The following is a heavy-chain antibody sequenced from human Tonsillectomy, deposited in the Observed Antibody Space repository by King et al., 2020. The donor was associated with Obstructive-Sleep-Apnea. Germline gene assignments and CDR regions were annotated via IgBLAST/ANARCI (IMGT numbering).Heavy chain of an antibody. CDR2: IYYSGST. Sequence: QLQESGPGLMKPSETLSLTCTVSSGSIVSSTYYWGWIRQTPGKGLEWIGSIYYSGSTYYNPSLKSRVTISVDTSKKQFSLKLSSVTAADTAVYYCARATGMTTVIGDWFDPWGQGTLVTVSS. J-gene: IGHJ5*02. D-gene: IGHD4-11*01. V-gene: IGHV4-39*07. CDR3: ARATGMTTVIGDWFDP. CDR1: SGSIVSSTYY.